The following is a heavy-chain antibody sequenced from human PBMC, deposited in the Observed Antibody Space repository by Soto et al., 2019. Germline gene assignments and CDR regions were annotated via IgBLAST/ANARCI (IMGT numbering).Heavy chain of an antibody. CDR2: VSSSGGTT. J-gene: IGHJ2*01. Sequence: GFLRLSCATSGFMFNSYGMSWVRLAPGKGLEWVAGVSSSGGTTDYADSVKGRFTISRDTSKNTLYLQMNSLRAEDTAVYYCAKAVYGYWYFDLWGRGTRVTVSS. V-gene: IGHV3-23*01. CDR3: AKAVYGYWYFDL. D-gene: IGHD3-10*01. CDR1: GFMFNSYG.